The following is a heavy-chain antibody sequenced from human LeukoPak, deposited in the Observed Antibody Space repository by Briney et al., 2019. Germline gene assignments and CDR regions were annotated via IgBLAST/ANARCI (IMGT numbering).Heavy chain of an antibody. CDR3: ARDPDDKDFDY. V-gene: IGHV4-38-2*02. Sequence: SETLSPTCGVAGYSISNTYYWGWIRQHPGKGLEWIASIHHSGSTYFNPSLKSRVTIPVETSKNQFSLKLNSVTAADTAVYYCARDPDDKDFDYWGQGTLVTVSS. CDR2: IHHSGST. D-gene: IGHD3-22*01. J-gene: IGHJ4*02. CDR1: GYSISNTYY.